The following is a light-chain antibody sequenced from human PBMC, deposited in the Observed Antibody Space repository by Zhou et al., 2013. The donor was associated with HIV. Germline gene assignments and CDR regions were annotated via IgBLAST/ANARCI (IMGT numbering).Light chain of an antibody. V-gene: IGKV1-16*01. Sequence: DIQMTQSPSSLSASIGDRVTITCRASQGINNYLAWFQQKPGKAPKSLIYEASSLQSGVTSRVSGSGSGTEFTLTISSLQPDDFATYYCQHYNTYSPSWTFGQGTKVEIK. CDR2: EAS. J-gene: IGKJ1*01. CDR1: QGINNY. CDR3: QHYNTYSPSWT.